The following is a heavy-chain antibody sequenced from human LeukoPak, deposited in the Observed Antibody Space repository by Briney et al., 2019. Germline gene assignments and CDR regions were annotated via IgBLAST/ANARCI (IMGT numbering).Heavy chain of an antibody. Sequence: GGSLRLSCAASGFTFSIYDMHWVRQVTGKGLEWVSGIGTGGDTHYPGSVKGRFTISRENAKNSLYLQMNSLRAGDTAVYYCARAARYYGSSGAHAFDIWGQETMVTVSS. CDR2: IGTGGDT. J-gene: IGHJ3*02. CDR3: ARAARYYGSSGAHAFDI. CDR1: GFTFSIYD. V-gene: IGHV3-13*01. D-gene: IGHD3-22*01.